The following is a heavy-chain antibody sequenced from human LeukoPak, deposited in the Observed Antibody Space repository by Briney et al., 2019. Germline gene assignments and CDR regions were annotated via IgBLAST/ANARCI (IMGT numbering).Heavy chain of an antibody. J-gene: IGHJ6*04. Sequence: PGGSLGLSCAASGFPFISNYMSWVRQAPGKGLEWVSVIYSGGSTYYADSVKGRFTISRDNSKNTLYLQMNSLRAEDTAVYYCGTYSSSWYRGFGMDVWGKGTTVTVSS. CDR3: GTYSSSWYRGFGMDV. V-gene: IGHV3-53*01. D-gene: IGHD6-13*01. CDR2: IYSGGST. CDR1: GFPFISNY.